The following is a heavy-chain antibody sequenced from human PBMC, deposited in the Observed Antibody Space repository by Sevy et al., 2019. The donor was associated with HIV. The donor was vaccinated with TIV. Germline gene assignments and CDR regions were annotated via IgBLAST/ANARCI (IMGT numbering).Heavy chain of an antibody. J-gene: IGHJ4*01. Sequence: GGSLRLSCAASGFTFDDYAMHWVRQAPGKGLEWVSGISWNSGSIDYAHSVKGRFTISRDNAKNSLYLQMKSLRADDTALYYCARERDDGYGTNGVCFNFDNWGQGTLVTVSS. V-gene: IGHV3-9*01. CDR1: GFTFDDYA. CDR2: ISWNSGSI. CDR3: ARERDDGYGTNGVCFNFDN. D-gene: IGHD2-8*01.